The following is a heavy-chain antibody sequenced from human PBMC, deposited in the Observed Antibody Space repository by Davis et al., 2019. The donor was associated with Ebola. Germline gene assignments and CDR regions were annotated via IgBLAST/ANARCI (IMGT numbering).Heavy chain of an antibody. CDR1: GFTFDDYA. Sequence: GESLKISCAASGFTFDDYAMHWVRQAAGKGLDWVSRISSNGDTAYYADSVRGRFTISRDNSRNTLYLQMNNLRAEDTALYYCGGAWDWGQGTLVTVSS. V-gene: IGHV3-23*01. CDR2: ISSNGDTA. J-gene: IGHJ4*02. CDR3: GGAWD. D-gene: IGHD1-26*01.